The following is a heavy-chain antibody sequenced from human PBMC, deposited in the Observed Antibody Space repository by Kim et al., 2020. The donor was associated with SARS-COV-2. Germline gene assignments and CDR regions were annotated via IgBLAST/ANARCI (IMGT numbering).Heavy chain of an antibody. D-gene: IGHD3-10*01. J-gene: IGHJ6*02. Sequence: NPRLKSRVTMSVDTSKNQFSLKLRAVTAADRAVYYCARGRVFRYYYYGMDVWGQGTTVTVSS. V-gene: IGHV4-34*01. CDR3: ARGRVFRYYYYGMDV.